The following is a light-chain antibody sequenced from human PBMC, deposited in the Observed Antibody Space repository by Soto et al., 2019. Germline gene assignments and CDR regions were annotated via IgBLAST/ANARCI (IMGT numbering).Light chain of an antibody. CDR2: EVN. CDR1: SSDVGGYNY. CDR3: TSYTSRNPYF. J-gene: IGLJ1*01. V-gene: IGLV2-14*01. Sequence: QSALTHPASVSAAPGHSITISCTGTSSDVGGYNYVSWDQPHPGKAPKLISYEVNNRHSGVSNRFSGYKSGNTASLTIYGLPPEDEADYYCTSYTSRNPYFVGSGTKLTVL.